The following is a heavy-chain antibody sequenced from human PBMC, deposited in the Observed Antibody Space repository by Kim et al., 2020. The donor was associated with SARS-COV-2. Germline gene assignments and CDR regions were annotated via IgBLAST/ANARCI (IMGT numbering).Heavy chain of an antibody. J-gene: IGHJ4*02. Sequence: SETLSLTCTVSGGSISSGGYYWSWIRQHPGKGLEWIGYIYYSGSTYNPSLKSRVTISVDTSKNQFSLKLSSVTAADTAVYYCARSGSIAAAVGYWGQGTLVTVSS. CDR1: GGSISSGGYY. CDR2: IYYSGST. V-gene: IGHV4-31*03. CDR3: ARSGSIAAAVGY. D-gene: IGHD6-13*01.